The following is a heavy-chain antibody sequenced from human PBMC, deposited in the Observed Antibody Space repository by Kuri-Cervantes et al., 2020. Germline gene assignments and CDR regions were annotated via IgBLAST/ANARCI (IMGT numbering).Heavy chain of an antibody. J-gene: IGHJ4*02. V-gene: IGHV3-11*01. Sequence: GGSLRLSCAASGFNFNEYYMSWVRQAPGKGLEWISYITNSGSPTISYADSVKGRFTVSRDNAKNSVYLQMNSLRVGDTAMYYCARGAHALQFLEWLIWGQGALVTVSS. CDR2: ITNSGSPTI. CDR1: GFNFNEYY. CDR3: ARGAHALQFLEWLI. D-gene: IGHD3-3*01.